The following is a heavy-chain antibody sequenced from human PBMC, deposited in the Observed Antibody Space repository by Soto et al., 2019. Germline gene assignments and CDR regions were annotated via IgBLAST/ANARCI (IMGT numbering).Heavy chain of an antibody. Sequence: PGVSLRLSFAAGGFTVSNYWVHWVRQAPGKGLMWVSRINSDGTTINYADSVEGRFTISRDNAKNTLFLQMNSLRVEDTAVYYCARAGWYRFDYWGQGTLVTVSS. CDR3: ARAGWYRFDY. CDR1: GFTVSNYW. CDR2: INSDGTTI. J-gene: IGHJ4*02. D-gene: IGHD6-19*01. V-gene: IGHV3-74*01.